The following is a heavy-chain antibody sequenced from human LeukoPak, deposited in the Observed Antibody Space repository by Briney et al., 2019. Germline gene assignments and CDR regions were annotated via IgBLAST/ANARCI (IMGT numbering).Heavy chain of an antibody. Sequence: GASVKVSCKASRGTFSSYTISWVRQAPGQGLEWMGRIIPILGIANYAQKFQGRVTITADKSTSTAYMELSSLRSEDTAVYYCATAYQSYRDFDYWGQGTLVTVSS. J-gene: IGHJ4*02. CDR3: ATAYQSYRDFDY. CDR1: RGTFSSYT. D-gene: IGHD1-26*01. CDR2: IIPILGIA. V-gene: IGHV1-69*02.